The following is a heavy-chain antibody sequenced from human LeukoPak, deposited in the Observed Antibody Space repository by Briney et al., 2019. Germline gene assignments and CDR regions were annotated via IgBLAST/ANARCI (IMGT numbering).Heavy chain of an antibody. V-gene: IGHV1-69-2*01. D-gene: IGHD3-16*01. CDR3: ATVGWGSSGDY. CDR1: GYTFTDYY. CDR2: VDPEDGET. J-gene: IGHJ4*02. Sequence: ASVKVSXKASGYTFTDYYMHWVQQAPGKGLEWMGLVDPEDGETIYAEKFQGRVTITADTSTDTAYMELSSLRSEDTAVYYCATVGWGSSGDYWGQGTLVTVSS.